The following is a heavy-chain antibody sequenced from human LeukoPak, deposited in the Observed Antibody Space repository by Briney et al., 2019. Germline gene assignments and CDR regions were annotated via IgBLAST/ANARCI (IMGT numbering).Heavy chain of an antibody. CDR1: GFTFSSYT. V-gene: IGHV3-21*01. CDR3: AREDLSYFDY. Sequence: GGSLRLSCVASGFTFSSYTMNWVRQAPGKGLEWVSAISTSSDYKYYADSVKGRFTISRDNSKNTLYLQMNSLRAEDTAVYYCAREDLSYFDYWGQGTLVTVSS. CDR2: ISTSSDYK. J-gene: IGHJ4*02.